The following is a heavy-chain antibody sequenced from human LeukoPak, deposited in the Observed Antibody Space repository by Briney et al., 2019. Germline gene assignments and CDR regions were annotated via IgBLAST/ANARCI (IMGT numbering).Heavy chain of an antibody. CDR2: ISSSSSYI. CDR3: ARDTYYYDSREGPFGY. D-gene: IGHD3-22*01. CDR1: GFTFSSYS. J-gene: IGHJ4*02. Sequence: GGSLRLSCVASGFTFSSYSMNWVRQAPGKGLEWVSSISSSSSYIYSADSVKGRFAISRDNAKNSLYLQMNSLRAEDTDVYYCARDTYYYDSREGPFGYWGQGTRVTVSS. V-gene: IGHV3-21*01.